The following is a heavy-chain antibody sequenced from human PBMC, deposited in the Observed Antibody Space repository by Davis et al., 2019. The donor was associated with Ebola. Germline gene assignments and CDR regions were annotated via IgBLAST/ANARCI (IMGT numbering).Heavy chain of an antibody. CDR2: ILYDGSNK. D-gene: IGHD3-3*01. J-gene: IGHJ6*04. CDR1: GFTFNTYS. CDR3: ARSGLSFGVVKYHYGMDV. Sequence: GGSLRLSCAASGFTFNTYSMHWVRQAPGKGLEWVAVILYDGSNKYYADSVKGRFTISRDNSKKTMYLQMNSLRAEDTAVYYCARSGLSFGVVKYHYGMDVWGKGTTVTVSS. V-gene: IGHV3-30*07.